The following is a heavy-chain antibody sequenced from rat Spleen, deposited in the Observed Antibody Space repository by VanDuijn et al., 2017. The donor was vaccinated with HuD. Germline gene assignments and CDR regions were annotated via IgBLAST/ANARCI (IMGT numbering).Heavy chain of an antibody. CDR3: TRRGYLSDWYFDF. CDR2: ISYDGSKT. Sequence: EVQLVESDGGIVQPGRSLKLSCAASGFTFSDFYMAWVRQAPTKGLEWVATISYDGSKTFYRDSVKGRFTISRDNARSTLNLHMDSLRSEDTAIYYCTRRGYLSDWYFDFWGPGTMVTVSS. CDR1: GFTFSDFY. V-gene: IGHV5-29*01. D-gene: IGHD4-4*01. J-gene: IGHJ1*01.